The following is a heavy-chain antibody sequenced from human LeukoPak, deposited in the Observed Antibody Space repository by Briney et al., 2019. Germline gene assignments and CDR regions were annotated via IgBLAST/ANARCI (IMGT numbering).Heavy chain of an antibody. J-gene: IGHJ4*02. Sequence: GASVKVSCKASGGTFSSYAISWVRQAPGQGLEWMGRIIPILGIANYAQKFQGRVTITMDTSASTAYMELSSLRSEDTALYYCARSARDPLNFDYWGQGTLVTVSS. CDR1: GGTFSSYA. D-gene: IGHD5-24*01. CDR3: ARSARDPLNFDY. V-gene: IGHV1-69*04. CDR2: IIPILGIA.